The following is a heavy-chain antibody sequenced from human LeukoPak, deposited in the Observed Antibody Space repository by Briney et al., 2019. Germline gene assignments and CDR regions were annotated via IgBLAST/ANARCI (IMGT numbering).Heavy chain of an antibody. CDR1: GFTFSSYW. Sequence: HPGGSLRLSCAASGFTFSSYWMSWVRQAPGKGLEWVANIKQDGSEKYYVDSVKGRFTISRDNAKNSLYLQTNSLRAEDTAVYYCARDPAGRPGIAAAGTDYYYYYMDVWGKGTTVTVSS. D-gene: IGHD6-13*01. V-gene: IGHV3-7*01. CDR2: IKQDGSEK. CDR3: ARDPAGRPGIAAAGTDYYYYYMDV. J-gene: IGHJ6*03.